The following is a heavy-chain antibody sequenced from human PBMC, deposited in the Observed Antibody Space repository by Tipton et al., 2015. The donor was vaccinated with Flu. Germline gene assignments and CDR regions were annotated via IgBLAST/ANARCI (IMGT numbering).Heavy chain of an antibody. CDR2: IYYSGST. CDR3: ARGLGVVVAVAFDI. CDR1: GDSISSSSYY. J-gene: IGHJ3*02. V-gene: IGHV4-39*07. Sequence: TLSLTCTVSGDSISSSSYYWGWIRQPPGKGLEWIGSIYYSGSTYYNPSLKSRVTISVDTSKSQFSLKLGSVTAADTAVYYCARGLGVVVAVAFDIWGQGTMVTVSS. D-gene: IGHD2-15*01.